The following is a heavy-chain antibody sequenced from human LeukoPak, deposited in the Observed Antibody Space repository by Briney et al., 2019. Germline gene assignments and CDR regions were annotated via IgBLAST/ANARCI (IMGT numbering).Heavy chain of an antibody. CDR1: GFTFSSYG. CDR3: ARERGYGSGTFDY. D-gene: IGHD3-10*01. J-gene: IGHJ4*02. Sequence: GGSLRLSCAASGFTFSSYGMHWVRQAPGKGLEWVAVISYDGSNKYYADSVKGRFTISRDNAKNSLYLQMNSLRAEDTAVYYCARERGYGSGTFDYWGQGIQVTASS. CDR2: ISYDGSNK. V-gene: IGHV3-30*03.